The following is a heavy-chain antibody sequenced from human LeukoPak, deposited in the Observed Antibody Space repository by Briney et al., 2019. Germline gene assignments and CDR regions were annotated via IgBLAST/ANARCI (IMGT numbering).Heavy chain of an antibody. J-gene: IGHJ4*02. CDR1: GFTLSNHG. CDR3: AKESASFHTSGASFDY. D-gene: IGHD3-10*01. Sequence: GGSLRLSCAASGFTLSNHGMHWVRQAPGKGLEWVAFIKHDESKIHYADSVKGRFTVSRDTAKNTLYLQMNSLGVEDTAVYFCAKESASFHTSGASFDYWGQGTLVTVSS. CDR2: IKHDESKI. V-gene: IGHV3-30*02.